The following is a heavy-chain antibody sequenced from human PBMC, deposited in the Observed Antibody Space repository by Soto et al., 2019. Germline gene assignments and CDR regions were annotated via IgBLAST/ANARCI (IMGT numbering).Heavy chain of an antibody. CDR2: IYPGDSDT. D-gene: IGHD3-10*01. CDR3: ARSDGSGSYPEPSFEY. CDR1: GYSFTSYW. Sequence: PGESLKISCKGSGYSFTSYWIGWVRQMPGKGLEWMGIIYPGDSDTRYSPSFQGQVTISADKSISTAYLQWSSLKASDTAMYYCARSDGSGSYPEPSFEYWGQGTLVTVSS. J-gene: IGHJ4*02. V-gene: IGHV5-51*01.